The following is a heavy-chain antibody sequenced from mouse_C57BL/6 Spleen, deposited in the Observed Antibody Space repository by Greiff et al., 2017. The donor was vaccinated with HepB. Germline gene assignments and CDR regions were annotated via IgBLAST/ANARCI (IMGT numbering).Heavy chain of an antibody. D-gene: IGHD1-1*01. CDR3: ARHYYGSAMDY. CDR2: ISGGGGNT. Sequence: LVESGGGLVKPGGSLKLSCAASGFTFSSYTMSWVRQTPEKRLEWVATISGGGGNTYYPDSVKGRFTISRDHAKNTLYLQMSSLRSEDTALYYCARHYYGSAMDYWGQGTSVTVSS. J-gene: IGHJ4*01. V-gene: IGHV5-9*01. CDR1: GFTFSSYT.